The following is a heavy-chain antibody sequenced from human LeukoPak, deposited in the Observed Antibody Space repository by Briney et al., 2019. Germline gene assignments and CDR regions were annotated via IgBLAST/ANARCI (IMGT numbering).Heavy chain of an antibody. CDR2: IYNSGTT. V-gene: IGHV4-31*03. J-gene: IGHJ4*02. CDR1: GGSISSGDYY. CDR3: ARTAGWSYGFDY. D-gene: IGHD3-16*01. Sequence: SETLSLTCTVSGGSISSGDYYWTWIRQHPGKGLEWIGYIYNSGTTYYNPSLESRVTISGDTSKNQFSLKLSSVTAADTAVYYCARTAGWSYGFDYWGQGTLVSVSS.